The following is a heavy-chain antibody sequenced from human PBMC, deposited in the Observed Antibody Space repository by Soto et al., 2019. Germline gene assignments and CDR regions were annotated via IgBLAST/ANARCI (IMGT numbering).Heavy chain of an antibody. D-gene: IGHD3-22*01. CDR3: AKESTYYYDSSGYYFDY. Sequence: PGGSLRLSCAASGFTFSSYGMSWVRQAPGKGLEWVSGISGSAGSTYYADSVKGRFTISRDNSKNALYLQMNSLRAEDTAVYYCAKESTYYYDSSGYYFDYWGQGTLVTVSS. J-gene: IGHJ4*02. CDR1: GFTFSSYG. V-gene: IGHV3-23*01. CDR2: ISGSAGST.